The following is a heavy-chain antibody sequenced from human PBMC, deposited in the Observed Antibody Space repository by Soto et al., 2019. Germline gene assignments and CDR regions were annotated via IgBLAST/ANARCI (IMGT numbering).Heavy chain of an antibody. D-gene: IGHD1-26*01. CDR1: GYTFTDRY. J-gene: IGHJ4*02. CDR3: ASRHGSETY. CDR2: VDTEDGET. Sequence: EVQLVQSGTEVKKPGATVKISCKVSGYTFTDRYIHWVRQAPGKGLEWMGFVDTEDGETIYAEEFQGRLTMTADTFIDTAYMEMSSLRFDDMADYYCASRHGSETYWGQGTLVTVSS. V-gene: IGHV1-69-2*01.